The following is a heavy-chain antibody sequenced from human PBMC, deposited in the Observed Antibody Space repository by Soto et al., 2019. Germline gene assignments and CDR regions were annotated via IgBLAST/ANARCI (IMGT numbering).Heavy chain of an antibody. Sequence: SETLSLTCAVYGGSFSTDYWSWIRRPPGKGLEWIGEINPSGGTNSNLSHKCRVTISVARSKDPFSLMLSSVTAPDTAVYFCAGVRPARATPDFDDGRHGALEAVSS. D-gene: IGHD2-2*01. CDR1: GGSFSTDY. J-gene: IGHJ4*01. CDR2: INPSGGT. V-gene: IGHV4-34*01. CDR3: AGVRPARATPDFDD.